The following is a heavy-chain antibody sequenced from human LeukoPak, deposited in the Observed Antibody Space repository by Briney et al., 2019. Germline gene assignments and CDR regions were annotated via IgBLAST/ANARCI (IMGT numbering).Heavy chain of an antibody. D-gene: IGHD6-6*01. CDR3: ARDRPSGIAARYYNWFDP. J-gene: IGHJ5*02. CDR1: GGSIRSYY. Sequence: SETLSLTCTVPGGSIRSYYRSWIRQPPGTGVERGGAIYYSGSTNYNPSLKSRVTISVDTSKNQFSLKLSSVTAADTAVYYCARDRPSGIAARYYNWFDPWGQGTLVTVSS. V-gene: IGHV4-59*01. CDR2: IYYSGST.